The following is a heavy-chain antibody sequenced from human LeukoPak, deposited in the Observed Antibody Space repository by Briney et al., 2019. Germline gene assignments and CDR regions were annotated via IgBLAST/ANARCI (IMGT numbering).Heavy chain of an antibody. CDR3: ARYDYSYYWAFDN. V-gene: IGHV4-59*08. CDR1: GGSITSYY. J-gene: IGHJ4*02. Sequence: SETLSLTCTVSGGSITSYYWSWIRQPPEKGLEWIGYNYYNQNINYNPSLKSRVTISVDTSKNQFSLKLRYVTAADTAVYYCARYDYSYYWAFDNWGQGTLVTVSS. D-gene: IGHD4-11*01. CDR2: NYYNQNI.